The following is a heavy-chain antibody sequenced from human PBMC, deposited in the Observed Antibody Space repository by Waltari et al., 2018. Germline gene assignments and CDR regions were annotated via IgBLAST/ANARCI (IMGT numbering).Heavy chain of an antibody. CDR3: ARKGGLRLGELSGFDY. D-gene: IGHD3-16*02. Sequence: QLQLQASGPGLVKPSETLSLTCTVSGGSISSSSYYWGWIRQPPGKGLEWIGSIYYSGSTYYNPSLKSRVTISVDTSKNQFSLKLSSVTAADTAVYYCARKGGLRLGELSGFDYWGQGTLVTVSS. CDR2: IYYSGST. CDR1: GGSISSSSYY. J-gene: IGHJ4*02. V-gene: IGHV4-39*01.